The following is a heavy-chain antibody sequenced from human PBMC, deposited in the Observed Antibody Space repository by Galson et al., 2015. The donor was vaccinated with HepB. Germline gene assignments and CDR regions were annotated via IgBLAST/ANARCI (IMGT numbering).Heavy chain of an antibody. CDR2: IKQDGSEK. CDR1: GFTFSSYW. Sequence: SLRLSCAASGFTFSSYWMGWVRQAPGKGLEWVANIKQDGSEKYYVDSVKGRFTISRDNAKNSLYLQMNSLRAEDTAVYYCARALGGAYCGGDCSSDYWGQGTLVTVSS. J-gene: IGHJ4*02. CDR3: ARALGGAYCGGDCSSDY. V-gene: IGHV3-7*03. D-gene: IGHD2-21*02.